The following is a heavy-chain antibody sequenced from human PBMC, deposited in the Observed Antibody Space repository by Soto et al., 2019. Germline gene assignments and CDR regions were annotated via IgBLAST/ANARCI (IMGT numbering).Heavy chain of an antibody. Sequence: QVQLQESGPGLVKPSETLSLTCTFSGGSVSSGSYYWRWIRQPPGKGLEWIGYLYYRGSTNYNHSLKSRVTTSVDAYKNRFSLKLSAVAAADTAVYYWARDSMGMVRPTTGMDVWGQGTTVTVSS. CDR3: ARDSMGMVRPTTGMDV. D-gene: IGHD3-10*01. J-gene: IGHJ6*02. V-gene: IGHV4-61*01. CDR2: LYYRGST. CDR1: GGSVSSGSYY.